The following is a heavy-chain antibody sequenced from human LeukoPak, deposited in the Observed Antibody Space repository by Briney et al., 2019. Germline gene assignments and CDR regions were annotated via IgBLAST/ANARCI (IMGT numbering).Heavy chain of an antibody. J-gene: IGHJ6*02. CDR2: MNPNSGNT. CDR1: GYTFTSYD. CDR3: AGYGDHSVGMDV. D-gene: IGHD4-17*01. Sequence: GVSVKVSCKASGYTFTSYDINWVRQATGQGLEWMGWMNPNSGNTGYAQKFQGRVTMTRNTSISTAYMELSSLRSEDTAVYYCAGYGDHSVGMDVWGQGTTVTVSS. V-gene: IGHV1-8*01.